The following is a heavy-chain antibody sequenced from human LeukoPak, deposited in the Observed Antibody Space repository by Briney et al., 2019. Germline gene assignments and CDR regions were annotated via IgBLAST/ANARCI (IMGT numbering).Heavy chain of an antibody. CDR1: GFTFSSYS. Sequence: GGSLRLSCAASGFTFSSYSMNWVRQAPGKGLEWVSSISSSSSYIYYADSVKGRFTISRDNAKNSLYLQMNSLRAEDTAVYHCARDSAGDAFDIWGQGTMVTVSS. D-gene: IGHD6-13*01. CDR2: ISSSSSYI. CDR3: ARDSAGDAFDI. V-gene: IGHV3-21*01. J-gene: IGHJ3*02.